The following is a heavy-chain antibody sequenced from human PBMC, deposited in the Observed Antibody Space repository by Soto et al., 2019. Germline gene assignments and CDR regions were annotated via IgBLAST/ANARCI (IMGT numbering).Heavy chain of an antibody. CDR2: IKQDGSEK. D-gene: IGHD4-17*01. Sequence: GSLRLSCAASGFTFSSYWMSWVRQAPGKGLEWVANIKQDGSEKYYVDSVKGRFTISRDNAKNSLYLQMNSLRAEDTAVYYCARDGTVTTYYYYYYMDVWGKGTTVTVSS. J-gene: IGHJ6*03. CDR1: GFTFSSYW. V-gene: IGHV3-7*01. CDR3: ARDGTVTTYYYYYYMDV.